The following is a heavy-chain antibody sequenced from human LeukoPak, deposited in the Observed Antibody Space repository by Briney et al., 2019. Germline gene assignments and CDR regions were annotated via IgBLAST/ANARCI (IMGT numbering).Heavy chain of an antibody. CDR3: ARSACSGGSCYLGVNDY. Sequence: PAETLSLTGTVSGYSISSGYYWGWIRRPPGKGLEWIGSIYHSGSTYYNPSLKSRVTISVDTSKNQFSLKLSSVTAADTAVYYCARSACSGGSCYLGVNDYWGQGTLVTVSS. CDR1: GYSISSGYY. CDR2: IYHSGST. V-gene: IGHV4-38-2*02. J-gene: IGHJ4*02. D-gene: IGHD2-15*01.